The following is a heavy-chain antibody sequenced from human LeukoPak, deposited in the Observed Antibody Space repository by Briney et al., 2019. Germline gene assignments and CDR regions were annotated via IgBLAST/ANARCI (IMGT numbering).Heavy chain of an antibody. CDR1: GFTFSSYA. D-gene: IGHD6-6*01. V-gene: IGHV3-23*01. CDR3: AISPEYSSSDY. CDR2: ISGSGGST. Sequence: GGSLRLSCAASGFTFSSYAMSWVRQAPGKGLKWVSAISGSGGSTYYADSVKGRFTISRDNSKNTLYLQMNSLRAEDTAVYYCAISPEYSSSDYWGQGTLVTVSS. J-gene: IGHJ4*02.